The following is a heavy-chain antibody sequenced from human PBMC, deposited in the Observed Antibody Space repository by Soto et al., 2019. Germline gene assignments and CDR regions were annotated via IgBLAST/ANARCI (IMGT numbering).Heavy chain of an antibody. Sequence: EVQLLESGGGLVQPGGSLRLSCAASGFTFSSYAMSWVRQAPGKGLEWVSAISGSGGSTYYADSVKGRFTIARDNTKNTLYLQMNSLRAEDTAVYYCAKDPVGSYEQNWFDPWGHGTLVTVSS. CDR1: GFTFSSYA. V-gene: IGHV3-23*01. J-gene: IGHJ5*02. D-gene: IGHD3-3*01. CDR3: AKDPVGSYEQNWFDP. CDR2: ISGSGGST.